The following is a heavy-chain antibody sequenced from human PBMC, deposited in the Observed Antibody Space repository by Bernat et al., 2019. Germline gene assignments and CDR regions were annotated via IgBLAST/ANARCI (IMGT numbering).Heavy chain of an antibody. CDR3: ARAHRPVVILGGYYFDY. J-gene: IGHJ4*02. V-gene: IGHV4-4*02. D-gene: IGHD3-16*01. CDR1: GGSISSSNW. CDR2: IYHSGST. Sequence: QVQLQESGPGLVKPSGTLSLTCAVSGGSISSSNWWSWVRQPPGKGLEWIGEIYHSGSTNYNPSLKSRVTISVDTSKNQFSLKLSSVTAADTAVYYCARAHRPVVILGGYYFDYWGQGTLVTVSS.